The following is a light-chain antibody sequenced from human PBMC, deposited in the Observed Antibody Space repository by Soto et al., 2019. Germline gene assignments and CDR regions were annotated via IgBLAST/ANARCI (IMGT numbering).Light chain of an antibody. V-gene: IGKV3-20*01. CDR2: VAS. J-gene: IGKJ1*01. CDR1: QSVSNNY. CDR3: QQYGSSGT. Sequence: IVLTPAPGTLSLSPWERSTLYCGASQSVSNNYLAWYQQKPGQAPRLLIYVASNRATGIPDRFSGSGSGTDFTLTISRLEPEDFAVYYCQQYGSSGTFGQGTKVDIK.